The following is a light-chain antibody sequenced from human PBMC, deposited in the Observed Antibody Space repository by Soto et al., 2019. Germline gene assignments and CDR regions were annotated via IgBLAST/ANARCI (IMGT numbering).Light chain of an antibody. CDR2: DVT. Sequence: QSALTQPASLSGSPGQSITISCTGTGSDIGGYNYVSWYQQHPGKAPKLIIHDVTNWPSGVSDRFFGSKSGNTASLTISGLQAEDEADYYCSSYRASSTTHYVFGTGTKLTVL. V-gene: IGLV2-14*03. CDR3: SSYRASSTTHYV. J-gene: IGLJ1*01. CDR1: GSDIGGYNY.